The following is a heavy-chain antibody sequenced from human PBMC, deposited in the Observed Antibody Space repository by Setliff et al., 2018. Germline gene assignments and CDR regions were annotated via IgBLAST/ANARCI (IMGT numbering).Heavy chain of an antibody. Sequence: KTSETLSLTCTVSGGSISSGVYYWAWIRQPLGKGLEWIGRIYYRGDTYYNASLKSRLTLSVDTSKNQVSLNLRSVTASDTAVYYCARTGTYRYFEYWGQGTQVTVSS. CDR2: IYYRGDT. CDR1: GGSISSGVYY. CDR3: ARTGTYRYFEY. V-gene: IGHV4-39*01. D-gene: IGHD1-1*01. J-gene: IGHJ4*02.